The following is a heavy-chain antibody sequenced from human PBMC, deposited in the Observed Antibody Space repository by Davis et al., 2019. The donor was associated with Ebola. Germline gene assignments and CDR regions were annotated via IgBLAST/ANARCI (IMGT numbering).Heavy chain of an antibody. D-gene: IGHD1-26*01. CDR2: INPNSGGT. CDR1: GYTFTGYY. Sequence: AASVKVSCKASGYTFTGYYMHWVRQAPGQGLEWMGRINPNSGGTNYAQKFQGRVTMTRDTSISTAYMELSRLRSDDTAVYYCARGVGATPYGMDVWGQGTTVTVSS. V-gene: IGHV1-2*06. CDR3: ARGVGATPYGMDV. J-gene: IGHJ6*02.